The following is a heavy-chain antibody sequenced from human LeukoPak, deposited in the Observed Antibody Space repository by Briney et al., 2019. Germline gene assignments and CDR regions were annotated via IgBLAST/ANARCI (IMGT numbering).Heavy chain of an antibody. V-gene: IGHV3-30*02. D-gene: IGHD6-6*01. CDR2: IRYDGSNK. Sequence: GGSLRLSCAASGFTFSSYGMHWVRQAPGKGLEWVAFIRYDGSNKYYADSVKGRFTISRDNSKNTLYLQMNSLRAEDTAVYYCAKEVGKAARPLSDFDYWGQGTLVTVSS. CDR3: AKEVGKAARPLSDFDY. J-gene: IGHJ4*02. CDR1: GFTFSSYG.